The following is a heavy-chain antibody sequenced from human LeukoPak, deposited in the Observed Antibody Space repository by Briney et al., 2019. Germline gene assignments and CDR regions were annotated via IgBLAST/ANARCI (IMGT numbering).Heavy chain of an antibody. CDR2: IWYDGSIQ. Sequence: GGSLRLSCVASGFTFSGYGMHWVRQAPGKGVEWVATIWYDGSIQYYAESVRGRFTISRESSKNTLYLQMNSLRAEDTAVFYCARNDPGNFGMDVWGQGTTVIVSS. J-gene: IGHJ6*02. CDR3: ARNDPGNFGMDV. CDR1: GFTFSGYG. D-gene: IGHD1-7*01. V-gene: IGHV3-33*01.